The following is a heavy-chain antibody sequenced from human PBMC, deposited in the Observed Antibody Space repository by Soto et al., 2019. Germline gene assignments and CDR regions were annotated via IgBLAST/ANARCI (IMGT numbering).Heavy chain of an antibody. J-gene: IGHJ4*02. D-gene: IGHD7-27*01. V-gene: IGHV3-9*01. CDR3: TKETQANLGTGGFDY. CDR1: GFTFDDYA. CDR2: ISWNVANV. Sequence: PGGSLRLSCAASGFTFDDYAMHWVRQAPGKGLEWVSGISWNVANVGHADSVKGRFTISRDNGKNSLYLQLNSLRPGDTALYYCTKETQANLGTGGFDYWGQGALGIVS.